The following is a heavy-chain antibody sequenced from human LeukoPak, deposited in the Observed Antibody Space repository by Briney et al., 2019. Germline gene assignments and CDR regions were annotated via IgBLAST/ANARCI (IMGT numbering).Heavy chain of an antibody. Sequence: SETLSLTCTVSGGSISNYYWSWIRQPPGKGLEWIGYIYYTGSTNYNLSLKSRVTISVDTSKNQFSLKLSSLTAADTAVYYCAGGGDSGGYYYPMFNYWGQGTLVTVSS. J-gene: IGHJ4*02. CDR2: IYYTGST. V-gene: IGHV4-59*01. CDR3: AGGGDSGGYYYPMFNY. D-gene: IGHD3-22*01. CDR1: GGSISNYY.